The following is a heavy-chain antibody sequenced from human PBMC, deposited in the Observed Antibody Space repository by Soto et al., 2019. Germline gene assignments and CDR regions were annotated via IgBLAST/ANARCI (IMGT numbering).Heavy chain of an antibody. D-gene: IGHD3-22*01. CDR1: GGSISSSNW. J-gene: IGHJ6*02. V-gene: IGHV4-4*02. CDR2: IYHSGST. Sequence: TSETLSLTCAVSGGSISSSNWWSWVRQPPGKGLEWIGEIYHSGSTNYNPSLKSRVTISVDNAKNSLYLQMNSLRAEDTAVYYCARYDSSGYYWPHYYYGMDVWGQGTTVTVSS. CDR3: ARYDSSGYYWPHYYYGMDV.